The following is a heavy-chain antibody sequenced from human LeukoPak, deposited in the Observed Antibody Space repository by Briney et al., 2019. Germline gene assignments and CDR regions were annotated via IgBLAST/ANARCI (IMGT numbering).Heavy chain of an antibody. CDR3: ARVVRGVIREYYYYHYMDV. D-gene: IGHD3-10*01. CDR1: GYSISSGYY. CDR2: IYHSGST. J-gene: IGHJ6*03. V-gene: IGHV4-38-2*02. Sequence: SETLSLTCTVSGYSISSGYYWGWIRQPPGKGLEWIGSIYHSGSTNYNPSLKSRVTISVDTSKNQFSLKLSSVTAADTAVYYCARVVRGVIREYYYYHYMDVWGKGTTVTISS.